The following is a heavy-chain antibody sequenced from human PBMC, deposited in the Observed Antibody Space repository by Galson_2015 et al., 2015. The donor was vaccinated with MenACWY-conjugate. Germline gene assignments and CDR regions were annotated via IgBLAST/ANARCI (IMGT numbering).Heavy chain of an antibody. V-gene: IGHV3-7*03. CDR2: IKQDGSEK. Sequence: SLRLSCAASGFTFNNYWMSWVRQVPGKGPEWVANIKQDGSEKYYVDSVRGRFTISRDNAKSSLFLQMNSLRAEDTAVYYCARDLRFYCSHNDCYSPYWGQGALVTVS. J-gene: IGHJ4*02. CDR3: ARDLRFYCSHNDCYSPY. CDR1: GFTFNNYW. D-gene: IGHD2-15*01.